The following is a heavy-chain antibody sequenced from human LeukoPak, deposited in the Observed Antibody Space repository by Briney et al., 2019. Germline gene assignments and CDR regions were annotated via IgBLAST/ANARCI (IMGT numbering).Heavy chain of an antibody. CDR3: ARDYYGSGSYLNFDYGTDV. Sequence: GGSLRLSCAASGFTVSSNYMSWVRQAPGKGLEWVSVIYSGGSTYYADSVKGRFTISRDNSKNTLYLQMNSLRAEDTAVYYCARDYYGSGSYLNFDYGTDVWGQGTTVTVSS. J-gene: IGHJ6*02. V-gene: IGHV3-66*01. CDR2: IYSGGST. CDR1: GFTVSSNY. D-gene: IGHD3-10*01.